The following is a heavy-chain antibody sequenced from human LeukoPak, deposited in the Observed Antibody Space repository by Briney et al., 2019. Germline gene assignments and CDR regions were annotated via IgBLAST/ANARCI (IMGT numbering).Heavy chain of an antibody. J-gene: IGHJ4*02. CDR1: GFTFSTSW. CDR2: IKHGGSEK. CDR3: ARDSWSLFDY. V-gene: IGHV3-7*04. Sequence: GGSLRLPCAASGFTFSTSWMSWVRQAPGKGLEWVANIKHGGSEKYYLDSVKGRFTISRDNAKNSLYLQMNGLRAEDTAVYYCARDSWSLFDYWGQGTVVPVSS. D-gene: IGHD2-15*01.